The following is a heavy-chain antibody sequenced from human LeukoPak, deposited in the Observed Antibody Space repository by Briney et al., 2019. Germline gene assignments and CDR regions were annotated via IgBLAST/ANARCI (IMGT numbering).Heavy chain of an antibody. CDR1: GFTFSGSD. Sequence: PGGSLRLSCAASGFTFSGSDMHWVRQASGKGLEWVGRIRSKANSYATAYAASVKGRFTISRDDSENTAYLQMNSLKTEDTAVYYCTRDSSVSPASRGWFDPWGQGTLVTVSS. J-gene: IGHJ5*02. V-gene: IGHV3-73*01. CDR3: TRDSSVSPASRGWFDP. CDR2: IRSKANSYAT. D-gene: IGHD3-22*01.